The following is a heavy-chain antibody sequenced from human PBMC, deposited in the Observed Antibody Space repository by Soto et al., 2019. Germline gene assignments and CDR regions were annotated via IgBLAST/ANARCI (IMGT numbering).Heavy chain of an antibody. D-gene: IGHD6-13*01. Sequence: GGSLRLSCAASGFTFSSYAMSWVRQAPGKGLEWVSAISGSGGSTYYADSVKGRFTISRDNSKNTLYLQMNSLRAEDTAVYYCAKRIAAGADLYYYYGMDVWGQGTTVTVSS. CDR2: ISGSGGST. V-gene: IGHV3-23*01. J-gene: IGHJ6*02. CDR1: GFTFSSYA. CDR3: AKRIAAGADLYYYYGMDV.